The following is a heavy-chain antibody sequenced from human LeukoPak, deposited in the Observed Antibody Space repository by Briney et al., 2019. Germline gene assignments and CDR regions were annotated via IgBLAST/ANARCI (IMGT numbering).Heavy chain of an antibody. CDR1: GYTLTELS. CDR2: FDPEDGET. Sequence: ASVKVSCKVSGYTLTELSMHWVRQAPGKGLEWMGGFDPEDGETIYAQKFQGRVTTTEDTSTDTAYMELSSLRSEDTAVYYCAITWGGFVAGHDAFDIWGQGTMVTVSS. V-gene: IGHV1-24*01. D-gene: IGHD6-19*01. J-gene: IGHJ3*02. CDR3: AITWGGFVAGHDAFDI.